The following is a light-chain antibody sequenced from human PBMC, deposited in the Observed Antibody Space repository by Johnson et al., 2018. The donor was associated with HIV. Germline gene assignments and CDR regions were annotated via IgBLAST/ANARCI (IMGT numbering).Light chain of an antibody. V-gene: IGLV1-51*02. CDR1: SSNIGNNY. Sequence: QSVLSQPPSVSAAPGQKVTISCSGSSSNIGNNYVSWYQQLPGTAPKLLIYENNKRPSGITDRFSGSKSGTSATLGITGIPTGDEADYYCGTWDSSLSAFYVVGTGTKVTVL. CDR2: ENN. CDR3: GTWDSSLSAFYV. J-gene: IGLJ1*01.